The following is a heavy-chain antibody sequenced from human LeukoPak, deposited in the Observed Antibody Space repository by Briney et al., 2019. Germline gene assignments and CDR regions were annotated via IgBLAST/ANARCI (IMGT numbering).Heavy chain of an antibody. CDR3: ARGTAAGDYYYYAMDV. V-gene: IGHV4-34*01. Sequence: SETLSLTCAVYGGSFSGFYWSWIRPPPGKGLEWIGEINHSGSTNCNPSLKSRVIISVDMSKNQFSLKLSSVTAADTAVYYCARGTAAGDYYYYAMDVWVQGTTVTVSS. D-gene: IGHD6-13*01. CDR2: INHSGST. CDR1: GGSFSGFY. J-gene: IGHJ6*02.